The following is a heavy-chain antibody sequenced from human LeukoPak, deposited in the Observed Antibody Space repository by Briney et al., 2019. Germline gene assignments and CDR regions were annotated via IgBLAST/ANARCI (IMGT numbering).Heavy chain of an antibody. CDR2: ISSSGSTI. CDR3: ARVNYGDYVYHYFDY. V-gene: IGHV3-11*01. CDR1: GFTVSSNY. D-gene: IGHD4-17*01. J-gene: IGHJ4*02. Sequence: GGSLRLSCAASGFTVSSNYMSWVRQAPGKGLEWVSYISSSGSTIYYADSVKGRFTISRDNAKNSLYLQMNSLRAEDTAVYYCARVNYGDYVYHYFDYWGQGTLVTVSS.